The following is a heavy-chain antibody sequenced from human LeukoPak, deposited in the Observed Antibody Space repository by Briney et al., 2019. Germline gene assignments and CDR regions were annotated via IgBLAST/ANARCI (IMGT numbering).Heavy chain of an antibody. CDR3: TTHPVLRYFDWLSYYFDC. CDR1: GFTFSNAW. Sequence: PGGSLRLSCAASGFTFSNAWMSWVRQAPGKGLEWVGRIKSKTDGGTTDYAAPVKGRFTISRDDSKNTLYLQMNSLKTEDTAVYYCTTHPVLRYFDWLSYYFDCWGQGTLVTVSS. CDR2: IKSKTDGGTT. V-gene: IGHV3-15*01. J-gene: IGHJ4*02. D-gene: IGHD3-9*01.